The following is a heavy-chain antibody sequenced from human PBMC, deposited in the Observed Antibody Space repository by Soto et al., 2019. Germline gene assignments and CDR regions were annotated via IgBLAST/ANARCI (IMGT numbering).Heavy chain of an antibody. J-gene: IGHJ3*02. CDR2: IIPIFGTA. D-gene: IGHD5-12*01. CDR3: ARGDGYTRGDAFDI. CDR1: GGTFSSYA. Sequence: GASVKVSCKASGGTFSSYAIRWLRQAPPQGLEWMGGIIPIFGTANYAQKFQGRVTITADESTSTAYMELSSLRSEDTAVYYCARGDGYTRGDAFDIWGQGTMVTVSS. V-gene: IGHV1-69*13.